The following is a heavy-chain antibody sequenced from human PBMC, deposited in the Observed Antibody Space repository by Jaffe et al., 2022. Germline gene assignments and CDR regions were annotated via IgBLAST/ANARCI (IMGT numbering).Heavy chain of an antibody. V-gene: IGHV3-49*04. D-gene: IGHD6-19*01. CDR2: IRSKAYGGTT. CDR1: GFTFGDYA. Sequence: EVQLVESGGGLVQPGRSLRLSCTASGFTFGDYAMSWVRQAPGKGLEWVGFIRSKAYGGTTEYAASVKGRFTISRDDSKSIAYLQMNSLKTEDTAVYYCTRGYSSGWMGFDYWGQGTLVTVSS. CDR3: TRGYSSGWMGFDY. J-gene: IGHJ4*02.